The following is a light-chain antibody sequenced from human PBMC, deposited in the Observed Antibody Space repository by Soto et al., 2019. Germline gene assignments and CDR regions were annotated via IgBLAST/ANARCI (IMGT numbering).Light chain of an antibody. CDR3: QQRHSSPLT. J-gene: IGKJ4*01. CDR1: QSISNC. CDR2: GAY. Sequence: IQMTQYPSTLSSSFGDRVTITCRASQSISNCLNWYQQKQGRAPELLIYGAYSLQSGVPSRFSGSGSATAGTIPISSLQKEDAAAYYCQQRHSSPLTFGGGTKVDIK. V-gene: IGKV1-39*01.